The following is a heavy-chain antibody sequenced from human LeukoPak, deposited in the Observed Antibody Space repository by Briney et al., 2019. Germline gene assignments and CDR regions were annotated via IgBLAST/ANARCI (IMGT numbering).Heavy chain of an antibody. D-gene: IGHD5-18*01. CDR3: ARVDTAMGNYGMDV. V-gene: IGHV1-3*01. CDR1: GYTFTSYA. CDR2: INAGNGNT. Sequence: ASVKVSCKASGYTFTSYAMHWVRQAPGQRLEWMGWINAGNGNTKYSQKFQGRVTITRDTSASTAYMELSGLRSEDTAVYYCARVDTAMGNYGMDVWGQGTTVTVSS. J-gene: IGHJ6*02.